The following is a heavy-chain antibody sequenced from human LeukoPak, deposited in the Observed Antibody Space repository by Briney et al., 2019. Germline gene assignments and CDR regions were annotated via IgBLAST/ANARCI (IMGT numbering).Heavy chain of an antibody. CDR1: GFTFSNYG. V-gene: IGHV3-33*01. J-gene: IGHJ4*02. CDR2: IWSDETST. D-gene: IGHD5-24*01. CDR3: ASARDGYNHGLHY. Sequence: GRSLRLSCAASGFTFSNYGMHWVRQAPGKGLEWVAGIWSDETSTYSRDPVKGRFTISRDNSKNTLYLQMNSLRAEDTAVYYCASARDGYNHGLHYWGQGTLVTVSS.